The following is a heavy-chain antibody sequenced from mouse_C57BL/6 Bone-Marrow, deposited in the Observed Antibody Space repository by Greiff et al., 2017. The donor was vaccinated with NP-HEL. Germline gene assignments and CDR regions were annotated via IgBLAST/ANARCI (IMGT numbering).Heavy chain of an antibody. D-gene: IGHD1-1*01. CDR2: ISSGGSYT. V-gene: IGHV5-6*02. Sequence: EVKVVESGGDLVKPGGSLKLSCAASGFTFSSYGMSWVRQTPDKRLEWVATISSGGSYTYYPDSVKGRFTISRDNAKNTLYLQMSSLKSEDTAMYYCARRPYYYGSSPVGYFDVWGTGTTVTVSS. CDR1: GFTFSSYG. CDR3: ARRPYYYGSSPVGYFDV. J-gene: IGHJ1*03.